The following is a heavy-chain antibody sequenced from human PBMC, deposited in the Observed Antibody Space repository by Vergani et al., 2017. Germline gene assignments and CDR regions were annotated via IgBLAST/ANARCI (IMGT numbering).Heavy chain of an antibody. J-gene: IGHJ5*02. CDR1: GYTFTSYY. Sequence: QVQLVQSGAEVKKPGASVKVSCKASGYTFTSYYMHWVRQAPGQGLEWMGIINPSGGTTSYAQKFQGRVTMTRDTSTSTVYMELSSLRSEDTAVYYYARATKLGGFDPWGQGTLVTVSS. CDR3: ARATKLGGFDP. D-gene: IGHD6-6*01. CDR2: INPSGGTT. V-gene: IGHV1-46*03.